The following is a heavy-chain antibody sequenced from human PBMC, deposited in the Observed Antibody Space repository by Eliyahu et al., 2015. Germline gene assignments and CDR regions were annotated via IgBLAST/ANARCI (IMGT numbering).Heavy chain of an antibody. CDR2: ISWNSGSI. V-gene: IGHV3-9*01. Sequence: EVQLVESGGXLVQPGRSLRLSCAASXFXFXDYAMHWVRQXPGKGLEWVXGISWNSGSIGYADSAKGRFTISRDNAKNSLYLQMNSLRAEDTALYYCAKDEYFAGLRNPDYWGQGTLVTVSS. CDR3: AKDEYFAGLRNPDY. J-gene: IGHJ4*02. D-gene: IGHD3-9*01. CDR1: XFXFXDYA.